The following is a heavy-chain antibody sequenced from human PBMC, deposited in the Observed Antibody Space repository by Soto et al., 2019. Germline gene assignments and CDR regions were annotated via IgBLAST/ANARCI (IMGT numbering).Heavy chain of an antibody. J-gene: IGHJ4*02. D-gene: IGHD3-3*01. V-gene: IGHV3-23*01. CDR1: GFTFSSYA. Sequence: PGGSLILSCAASGFTFSSYAMSWVRQAPGKGLEWVSAISGYSGSTHYADSVKGRFTISRDNSKNTLYLQMNSLRAEDTAVYYCAKARAQYYDFWSGYPVDYWGQGTLVTVSS. CDR3: AKARAQYYDFWSGYPVDY. CDR2: ISGYSGST.